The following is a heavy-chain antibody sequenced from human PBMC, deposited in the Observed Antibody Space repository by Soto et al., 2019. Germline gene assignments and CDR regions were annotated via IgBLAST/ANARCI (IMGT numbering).Heavy chain of an antibody. CDR1: GGSFSGYY. CDR2: INHSGST. V-gene: IGHV4-34*01. Sequence: QVQLQQWGAGLLKPSETLSLTCAVYGGSFSGYYWSWIRQPPGKGLEWIGEINHSGSTNYNPSLKSRVTISVDTSKNQFSLKLSSVTAADTAVYYCARSITSHVKVFRGAFDIWGQGTMVTVSS. CDR3: ARSITSHVKVFRGAFDI. D-gene: IGHD3-10*01. J-gene: IGHJ3*02.